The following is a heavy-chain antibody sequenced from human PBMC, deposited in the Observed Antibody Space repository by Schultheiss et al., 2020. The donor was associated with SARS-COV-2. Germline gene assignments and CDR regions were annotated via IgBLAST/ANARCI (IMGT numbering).Heavy chain of an antibody. CDR1: GFTFSSYA. CDR3: VRGTADPRRVVGITITNDY. D-gene: IGHD3-3*01. Sequence: GGSLRLSCAASGFTFSSYAMSWVRQAPGKGLEWVSAISGSGGSTYYADSVKGRFTISRDNSKNTLYLQMRSLRDEDTAVYYCVRGTADPRRVVGITITNDYWGQGTLVTVSS. CDR2: ISGSGGST. V-gene: IGHV3-23*01. J-gene: IGHJ4*02.